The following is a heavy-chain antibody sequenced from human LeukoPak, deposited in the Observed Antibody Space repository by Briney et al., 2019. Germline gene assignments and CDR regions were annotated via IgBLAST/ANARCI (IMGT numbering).Heavy chain of an antibody. J-gene: IGHJ4*02. D-gene: IGHD2-2*02. V-gene: IGHV3-21*01. Sequence: GGSLRLSCAASGFTFSSYSMNWVRQAPWKGLEWVSSISSSSSYIYYADSVKGRFTISRDNAKNSLYLQMNSLRAEDTAVYYCARDQGIVVVPAAIPLDYWGQGTLVTVSS. CDR2: ISSSSSYI. CDR1: GFTFSSYS. CDR3: ARDQGIVVVPAAIPLDY.